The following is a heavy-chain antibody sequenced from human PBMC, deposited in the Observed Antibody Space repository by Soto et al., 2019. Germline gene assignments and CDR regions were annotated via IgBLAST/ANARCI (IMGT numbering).Heavy chain of an antibody. J-gene: IGHJ6*02. Sequence: GGSLRLSCAASAASGFTFSSYAMSWVRQAPGKGLEWVSAISGSGGSTYYADSVKGRFTISRDNSKNTLYLQMNSLRAEDTAVYYCARVFWSGTPYYYGMDVWGQGTTVTVSS. CDR2: ISGSGGST. CDR1: GFTFSSYA. V-gene: IGHV3-23*01. D-gene: IGHD3-3*01. CDR3: ARVFWSGTPYYYGMDV.